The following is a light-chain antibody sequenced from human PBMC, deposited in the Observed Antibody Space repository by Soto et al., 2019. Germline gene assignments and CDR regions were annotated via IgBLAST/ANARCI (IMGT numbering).Light chain of an antibody. Sequence: QSVLTQPASVSGSPGQSITISCTGTSSDVGTYNLVSWHQHHPGKAPKLIIYEGSKRPSGVSNRFSGSKSGNTASLTISGLQAEDEADYYCCSFAVGSTLVFGRGTKVTVL. CDR3: CSFAVGSTLV. CDR2: EGS. V-gene: IGLV2-23*01. J-gene: IGLJ1*01. CDR1: SSDVGTYNL.